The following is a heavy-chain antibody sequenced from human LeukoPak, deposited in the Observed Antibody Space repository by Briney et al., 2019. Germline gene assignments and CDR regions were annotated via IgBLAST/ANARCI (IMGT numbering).Heavy chain of an antibody. CDR2: ISSSGSTI. Sequence: GGSLRLSCAASGFTFSDYYMSWIRQAPGKGLEWVSYISSSGSTIYYADSVKGRFTISRDNAKNSLYLQMNSLRAEDTALYYCAKDIGAVAGYAFDFWGQGTMVTVSS. CDR1: GFTFSDYY. V-gene: IGHV3-11*01. J-gene: IGHJ3*01. CDR3: AKDIGAVAGYAFDF. D-gene: IGHD6-19*01.